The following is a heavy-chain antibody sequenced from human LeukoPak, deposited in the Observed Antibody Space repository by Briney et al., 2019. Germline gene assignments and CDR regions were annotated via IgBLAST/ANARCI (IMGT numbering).Heavy chain of an antibody. CDR2: ISSSSSYI. CDR1: GFTFSSYS. D-gene: IGHD3-22*01. V-gene: IGHV3-21*01. J-gene: IGHJ5*02. Sequence: GGSLRLSCAASGFTFSSYSMNWVRQAPGKGLEWVSSISSSSSYIYYADSVKGRFTISRDNAKNSLYLQMSSLRAEDTAVYYCARHYYDSSGYSSWFDPWGQGTLVTVSS. CDR3: ARHYYDSSGYSSWFDP.